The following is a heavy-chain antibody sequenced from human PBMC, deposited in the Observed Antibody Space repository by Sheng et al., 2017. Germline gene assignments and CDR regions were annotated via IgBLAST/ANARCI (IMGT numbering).Heavy chain of an antibody. V-gene: IGHV4-61*02. CDR2: IYTSGST. Sequence: QVQLQDSGPGLVKPSQTLSLTCTVSGGSISSGSYYWSWIRQPAGKGLEWIGRIYTSGSTNYNPSLKSRVTISVDTSKNQFSLKLSSVTAADTAVYYCARDGPTARAFDIWGQGTMVTVSS. CDR1: GGSISSGSYY. D-gene: IGHD4-17*01. CDR3: ARDGPTARAFDI. J-gene: IGHJ3*02.